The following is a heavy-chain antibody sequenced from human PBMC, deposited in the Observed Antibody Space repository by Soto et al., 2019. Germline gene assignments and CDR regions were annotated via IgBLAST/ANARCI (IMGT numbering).Heavy chain of an antibody. CDR3: ASVDYGDSGYDY. Sequence: QVQLVESGGGVVQPGRSLRLSGAAAGFTFSDFPIHWVRQAPGKGLEWVAIMLYDGTNDYYEDSVKGRFTSSRDNSNNEVYLQMNIMRPEDTGLYYCASVDYGDSGYDYWGQGTLVTLSS. CDR1: GFTFSDFP. CDR2: MLYDGTND. J-gene: IGHJ4*02. D-gene: IGHD4-17*01. V-gene: IGHV3-30-3*01.